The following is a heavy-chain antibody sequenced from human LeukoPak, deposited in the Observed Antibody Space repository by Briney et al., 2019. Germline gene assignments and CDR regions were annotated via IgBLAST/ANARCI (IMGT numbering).Heavy chain of an antibody. D-gene: IGHD3-22*01. CDR3: ARDVPYYYDSSGIDY. CDR2: INHSGST. Sequence: PSETLSLTCAVYGGAFSGYYWSWIRQPPGKGLEWIGEINHSGSTNYNPSLKSRVTISVGTSKNQFSLKLSSVTAADTAVYYCARDVPYYYDSSGIDYWGQGTLVTVSS. V-gene: IGHV4-34*01. J-gene: IGHJ4*02. CDR1: GGAFSGYY.